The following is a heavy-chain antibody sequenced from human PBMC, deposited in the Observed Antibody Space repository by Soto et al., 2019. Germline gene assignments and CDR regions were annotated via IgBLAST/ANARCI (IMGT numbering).Heavy chain of an antibody. CDR3: ARDGEYYYGSGSYSPRRDAFDI. CDR1: GGTFSSYA. CDR2: IIPIFGTA. D-gene: IGHD3-10*01. J-gene: IGHJ3*02. Sequence: ASVKVSCKASGGTFSSYAISWVRQAPGQGLEWMGGIIPIFGTANYAQKFQGRVTITADESTTTAYMELSSLRSEDTAVYYCARDGEYYYGSGSYSPRRDAFDIWGQGTMVTVSS. V-gene: IGHV1-69*13.